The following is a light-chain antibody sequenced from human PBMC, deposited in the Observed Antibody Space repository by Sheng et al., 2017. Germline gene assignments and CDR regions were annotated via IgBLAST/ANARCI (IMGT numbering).Light chain of an antibody. CDR3: QQHSDWPLT. J-gene: IGKJ4*01. Sequence: EIVMTQSPATLSVSPGERATLSCRASQSVASNFLAWYQQKPGQAPRLLIHGVSTRATGIPARFSGSGSGTEFTLTISSVQSEDFAVYYCQQHSDWPLTFGGGTKVEIK. V-gene: IGKV3D-15*01. CDR2: GVS. CDR1: QSVASN.